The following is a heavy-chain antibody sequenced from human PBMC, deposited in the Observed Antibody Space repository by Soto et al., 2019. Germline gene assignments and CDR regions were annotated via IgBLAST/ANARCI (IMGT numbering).Heavy chain of an antibody. CDR3: ARADRPFAGSAY. V-gene: IGHV3-7*04. D-gene: IGHD3-10*01. J-gene: IGHJ4*02. CDR2: INPDGSEK. CDR1: TFTFSSYW. Sequence: EVQLVESGGGLVQPGGSLRLSCVDSTFTFSSYWMTWVRQAPGKGLEWVANINPDGSEKYYVDSVKGRFTMSRDNTKDSLDRQKNSLRAEDTAVYYCARADRPFAGSAYWGQGTVVTVSS.